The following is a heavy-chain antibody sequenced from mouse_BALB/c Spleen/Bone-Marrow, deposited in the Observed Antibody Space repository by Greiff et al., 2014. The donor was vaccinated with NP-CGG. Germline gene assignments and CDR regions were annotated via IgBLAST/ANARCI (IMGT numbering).Heavy chain of an antibody. J-gene: IGHJ2*01. D-gene: IGHD1-1*01. CDR2: IYPGDGDT. Sequence: LQESGAELVRPGSSVKISCKASGYAFSSYWVNWVRQRPGQGLEWIGQIYPGDGDTNYNGKFKDKATLTADKSSSTAYMQLSSLTSEASAVYFCAKSGYGSFDYWGQGTTLTVSS. V-gene: IGHV1-80*01. CDR3: AKSGYGSFDY. CDR1: GYAFSSYW.